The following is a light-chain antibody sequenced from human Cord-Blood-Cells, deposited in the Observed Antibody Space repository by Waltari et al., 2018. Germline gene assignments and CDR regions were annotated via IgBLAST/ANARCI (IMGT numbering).Light chain of an antibody. V-gene: IGKV3-11*01. CDR1: QSVSSY. J-gene: IGKJ4*01. CDR3: QQRSNWPPLT. Sequence: EIVLPQSPATLSLSPGESATPSCRASQSVSSYLAWYQQNPGQAPRLLIYDASNRATCIPARFSGSGSGTDFTLTISSLEPEDFAVYYCQQRSNWPPLTFGGGTKVEIK. CDR2: DAS.